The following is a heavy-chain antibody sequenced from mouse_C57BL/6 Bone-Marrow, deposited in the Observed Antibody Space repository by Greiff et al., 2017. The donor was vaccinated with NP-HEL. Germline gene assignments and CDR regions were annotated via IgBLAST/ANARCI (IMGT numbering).Heavy chain of an antibody. V-gene: IGHV1-81*01. Sequence: QVQLQQSGAELARPGASVKLSCKASGYTFTSYGISWVKQRTGQGLEWIGEIYPRSGNTYYNEKFKGKATLTADKSSSTAYMELRSLTSEDSAVYFCARLGGYYLAYWGQGTLVTVSA. CDR1: GYTFTSYG. CDR2: IYPRSGNT. D-gene: IGHD2-3*01. J-gene: IGHJ3*01. CDR3: ARLGGYYLAY.